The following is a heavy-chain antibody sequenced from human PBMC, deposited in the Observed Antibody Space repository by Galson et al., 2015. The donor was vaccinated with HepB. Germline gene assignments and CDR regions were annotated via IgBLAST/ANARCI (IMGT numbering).Heavy chain of an antibody. V-gene: IGHV3-9*01. D-gene: IGHD1-14*01. CDR2: ISWNSDTI. Sequence: SLRLSCAASGFSFDDYAMHWVRQAPGKGLEWVSGISWNSDTIGYADSVKGRFTISRDNAKSSLYLQMNSLRAEDTAFYYCAKDGGTDYFQHWGQGTLVTVSS. CDR3: AKDGGTDYFQH. J-gene: IGHJ1*01. CDR1: GFSFDDYA.